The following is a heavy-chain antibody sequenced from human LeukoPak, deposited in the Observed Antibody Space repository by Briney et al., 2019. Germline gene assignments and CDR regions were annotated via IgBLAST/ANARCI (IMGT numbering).Heavy chain of an antibody. CDR2: IKQDGSEK. D-gene: IGHD3-16*01. CDR3: ARVRSWGVAAFDI. CDR1: GFTFSSYW. Sequence: GGSLRLSCAASGFTFSSYWMSWVRQAPGKGVGWVANIKQDGSEKYYVASVKGQFTIPRDNAKNSLYLQMNSLRAEDTAVYYCARVRSWGVAAFDIWGQGTMVTVSS. V-gene: IGHV3-7*03. J-gene: IGHJ3*02.